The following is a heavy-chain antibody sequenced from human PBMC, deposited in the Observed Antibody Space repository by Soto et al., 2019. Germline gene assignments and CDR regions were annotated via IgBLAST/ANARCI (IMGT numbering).Heavy chain of an antibody. J-gene: IGHJ5*02. Sequence: SETLSLTCTVSGGSISSYYWSWIRQPPGKGLEWIGYIYYSGSTNYNPSLKSRVTISVDTSKNQFSLKLSSVTAADTAVYYCARDQHPHYGSGKPPTNWFDPWGQGTLVTVSS. D-gene: IGHD3-10*01. CDR1: GGSISSYY. CDR3: ARDQHPHYGSGKPPTNWFDP. CDR2: IYYSGST. V-gene: IGHV4-59*01.